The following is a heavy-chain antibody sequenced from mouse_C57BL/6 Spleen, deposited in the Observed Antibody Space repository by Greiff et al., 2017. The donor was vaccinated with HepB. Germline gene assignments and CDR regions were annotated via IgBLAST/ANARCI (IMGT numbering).Heavy chain of an antibody. Sequence: EVNVVESGGGLVKPGGSLKLSCAASGFTFSSYAMSWVRQTPEKRLEWVATISDGGSYTYYPDNVKGRFTISRDNAKNNLYLQMSHLKSEDTAMYYCARDSGTDFDYWGQGTTLTVSS. D-gene: IGHD4-1*01. CDR2: ISDGGSYT. CDR3: ARDSGTDFDY. V-gene: IGHV5-4*01. CDR1: GFTFSSYA. J-gene: IGHJ2*01.